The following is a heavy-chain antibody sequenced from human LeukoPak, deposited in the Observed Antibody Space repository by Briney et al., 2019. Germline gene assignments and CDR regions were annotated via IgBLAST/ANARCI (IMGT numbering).Heavy chain of an antibody. Sequence: ASVKVSCKASGYTFTGYYMHWVRQAPGQGLEWMGWINPNSGGTNYAQKFQGRVTMTRGTSISTAYMELSRLRSDDTAVYYCARDLAGYCSSTSCYIGAFDIWGQGTMVTVSS. J-gene: IGHJ3*02. D-gene: IGHD2-2*02. CDR3: ARDLAGYCSSTSCYIGAFDI. CDR2: INPNSGGT. V-gene: IGHV1-2*02. CDR1: GYTFTGYY.